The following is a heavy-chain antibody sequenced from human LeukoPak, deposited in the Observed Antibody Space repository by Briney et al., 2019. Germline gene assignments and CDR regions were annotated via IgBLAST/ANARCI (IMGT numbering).Heavy chain of an antibody. CDR2: IIPILGIA. CDR3: ARDPGYCSSTSCYPDTPIDY. D-gene: IGHD2-2*01. J-gene: IGHJ4*02. Sequence: SVTVSCKXSXGTFXIYAIRWVRQAPGQGREWMGRIIPILGIANYAQKFQGRVTITADKSTSTAYMELSSLRSEDTAVYYCARDPGYCSSTSCYPDTPIDYWGQGTLVTVSS. V-gene: IGHV1-69*04. CDR1: XGTFXIYA.